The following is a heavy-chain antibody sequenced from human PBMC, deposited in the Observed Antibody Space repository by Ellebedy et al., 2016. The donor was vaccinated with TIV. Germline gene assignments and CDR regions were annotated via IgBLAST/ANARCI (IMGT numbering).Heavy chain of an antibody. Sequence: GESLKISXAASGFTFSSYAMSWVRQAPGKGLEWVSSITSSGGTTYYADSVKGRFTISRDNSKNTLYLQMNSLRAEDTAVYYCARDPWWELPYYFDYWGQGTLVTVSS. V-gene: IGHV3-23*01. CDR2: ITSSGGTT. D-gene: IGHD1-26*01. CDR1: GFTFSSYA. J-gene: IGHJ4*02. CDR3: ARDPWWELPYYFDY.